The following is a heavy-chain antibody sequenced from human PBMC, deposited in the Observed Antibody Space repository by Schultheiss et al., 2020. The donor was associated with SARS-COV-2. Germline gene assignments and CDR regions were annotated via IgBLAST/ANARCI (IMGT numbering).Heavy chain of an antibody. J-gene: IGHJ6*02. V-gene: IGHV4-4*02. Sequence: SETLSLTCTVSGGSISSSNWWSWVRQPPGKGLEWIGYIYYSGSTNYNPSLKSRVTISVDTSKNQFSLKVRSVTAADTAVYYCARVVGGPTFEAFFGMDVWGQGTTVTVSS. CDR3: ARVVGGPTFEAFFGMDV. CDR1: GGSISSSNW. CDR2: IYYSGST. D-gene: IGHD1-26*01.